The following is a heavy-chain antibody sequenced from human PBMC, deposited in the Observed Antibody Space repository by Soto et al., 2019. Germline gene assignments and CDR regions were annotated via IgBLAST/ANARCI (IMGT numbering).Heavy chain of an antibody. CDR1: GGTFSTYA. Sequence: QVQLVQSGADVKKPGSSGRVSCKASGGTFSTYAINWVRQAPGHGLEWMGVILPIFNKTHYAQNFQGRVTMIADTSTSTYYMELSRLRSDDTAVYYGARDGVQVLYTNYFDTWGQGTLVTVSS. V-gene: IGHV1-69*06. CDR2: ILPIFNKT. CDR3: ARDGVQVLYTNYFDT. J-gene: IGHJ5*02. D-gene: IGHD1-7*01.